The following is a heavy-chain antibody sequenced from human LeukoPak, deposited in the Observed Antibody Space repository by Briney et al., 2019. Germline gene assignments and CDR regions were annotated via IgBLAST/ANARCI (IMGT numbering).Heavy chain of an antibody. CDR1: GFTFSSYS. J-gene: IGHJ6*02. CDR3: ARYFGDPQGMDV. V-gene: IGHV3-21*01. Sequence: PGGSLRLSCAASGFTFSSYSMNWVRQASGKGLEWVSSISSSSSYIYYADSVKGRFTISRDNAKNSLYLQMNSLRAEDTAVYYCARYFGDPQGMDVWGQGTTVTVSS. D-gene: IGHD3-10*01. CDR2: ISSSSSYI.